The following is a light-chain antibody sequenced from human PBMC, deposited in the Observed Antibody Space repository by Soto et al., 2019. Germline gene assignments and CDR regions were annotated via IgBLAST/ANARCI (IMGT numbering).Light chain of an antibody. CDR1: SSNIGGND. CDR3: AAWDDRLSGVV. Sequence: QSVLTQPPSASGTPGQRVIISCSGSSSNIGGNDVYWYQQLPGTAPKLLIYTSDQRPSGVPDRFSDSKSGTSASLAISGLRCEDEADYYCAAWDDRLSGVVFCGGTKLTVL. V-gene: IGLV1-47*01. J-gene: IGLJ2*01. CDR2: TSD.